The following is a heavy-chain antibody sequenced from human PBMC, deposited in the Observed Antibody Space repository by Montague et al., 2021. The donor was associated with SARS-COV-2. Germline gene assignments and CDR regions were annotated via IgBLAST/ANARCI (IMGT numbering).Heavy chain of an antibody. CDR3: ARTYYYDSSGYSNWPYFDY. V-gene: IGHV3-48*03. D-gene: IGHD3-22*01. CDR1: LFTFSSYE. CDR2: ISSSGSTI. J-gene: IGHJ4*02. Sequence: SLLLSFSSSLFTFSSYEMNWVRQAPGKGLEWVSYISSSGSTIYYADSVKGRFTISRDNAKNSLYLQMNSLRAEDTAVYYCARTYYYDSSGYSNWPYFDYWGQGTLVTVSS.